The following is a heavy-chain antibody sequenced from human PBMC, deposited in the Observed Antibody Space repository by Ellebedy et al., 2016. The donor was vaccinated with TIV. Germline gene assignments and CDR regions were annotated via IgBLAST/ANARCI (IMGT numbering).Heavy chain of an antibody. Sequence: PGGSLRLSCVVSGFTFSDYSVNWVRQAPGKGLEWISYIGGDIYYADSVKGRFTVSRGNAKNSLSLQMTSLRVEDTAVYYCARDYGWQLRDWGQGTLVTVSS. CDR1: GFTFSDYS. D-gene: IGHD4-23*01. J-gene: IGHJ4*02. CDR3: ARDYGWQLRD. V-gene: IGHV3-21*05. CDR2: IGGDI.